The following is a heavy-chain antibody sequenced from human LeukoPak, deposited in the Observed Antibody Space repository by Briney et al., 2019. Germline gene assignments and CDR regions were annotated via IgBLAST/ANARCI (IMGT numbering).Heavy chain of an antibody. V-gene: IGHV4-59*12. D-gene: IGHD3-22*01. CDR1: GVSISGNY. CDR2: IYYSGST. CDR3: ARAFWGDYYDSSGYWDY. Sequence: PSETLSLTCTVSGVSISGNYWSWIRQPPGKGLEWIGYIYYSGSTNYNPSLKSRVTISVDTSKNQFSLKLSSVTAADTAVYYCARAFWGDYYDSSGYWDYWGQGTLVTVSS. J-gene: IGHJ4*02.